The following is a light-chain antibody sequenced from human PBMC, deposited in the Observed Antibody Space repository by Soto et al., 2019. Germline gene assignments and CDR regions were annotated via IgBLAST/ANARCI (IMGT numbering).Light chain of an antibody. J-gene: IGLJ1*01. CDR2: EGS. CDR3: CSYAGSSSFYV. CDR1: SSDVGSYNL. V-gene: IGLV2-23*01. Sequence: QSVLTQPDSVSGSPGQSITISCTGTSSDVGSYNLVSWYQHHPGKAPKLMIYEGSKRPSGVSNRFSGSKSGNTASLTISGLQAEDEADYYCCSYAGSSSFYVFGNGTKVTVL.